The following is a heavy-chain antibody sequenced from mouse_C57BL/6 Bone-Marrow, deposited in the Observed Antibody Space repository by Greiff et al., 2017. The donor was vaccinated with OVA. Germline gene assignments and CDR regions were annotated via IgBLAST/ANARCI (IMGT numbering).Heavy chain of an antibody. Sequence: VQLQQSGAELVKPGASVKLSCKASGYTFTSYWMHWVKQRPGRGLEWIGRIDPNSGGTKYNEKFKSKATLTVDKPSSTAYMQLSSLTSEDAAVYYCARSSPSAQARGGWFAYWGQGTLVTVSA. J-gene: IGHJ3*01. CDR2: IDPNSGGT. CDR1: GYTFTSYW. D-gene: IGHD3-2*02. V-gene: IGHV1-72*01. CDR3: ARSSPSAQARGGWFAY.